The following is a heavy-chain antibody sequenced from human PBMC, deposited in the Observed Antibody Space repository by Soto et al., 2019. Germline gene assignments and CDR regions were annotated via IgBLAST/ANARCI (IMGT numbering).Heavy chain of an antibody. D-gene: IGHD6-13*01. CDR1: GGSISSYY. CDR3: ARDLAAGTFDY. V-gene: IGHV4-59*01. CDR2: IYYSGST. J-gene: IGHJ4*02. Sequence: SETLSLTCTVSGGSISSYYWSWIRQPPGKGLEWIGYIYYSGSTNYNPSLKSRVTISVDTSKNQFSLKLSSVTAADTAVYYCARDLAAGTFDYWGQGTLVTVSS.